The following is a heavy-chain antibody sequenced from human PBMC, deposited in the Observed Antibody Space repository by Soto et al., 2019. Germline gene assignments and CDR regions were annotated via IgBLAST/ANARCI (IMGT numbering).Heavy chain of an antibody. V-gene: IGHV1-18*01. D-gene: IGHD6-13*01. CDR2: ISAYNGNT. J-gene: IGHJ6*02. Sequence: ASVKVSCKASGYTFTSYGISWVRQAPGQGLEWMGWISAYNGNTNYAQKLQGRVTMTTDTSTSTAYMELRSLRSDDTAVYYCARDRGAIAAAIDYYYYGMDVWGQGTTVTVSS. CDR1: GYTFTSYG. CDR3: ARDRGAIAAAIDYYYYGMDV.